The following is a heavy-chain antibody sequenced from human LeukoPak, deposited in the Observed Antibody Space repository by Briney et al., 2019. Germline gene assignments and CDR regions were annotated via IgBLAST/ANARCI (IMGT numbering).Heavy chain of an antibody. J-gene: IGHJ4*02. V-gene: IGHV4-39*07. CDR2: IYYSGST. Sequence: PSETLSLTCTVSGGSISSSSYYWGWIRQPPGKGLEWIGSIYYSGSTYYNPSLKSRVTISVDTSKNQFSLKLSSVTAADTAGYYCARVPPRGVGGFFYQRESEYYFDYWGQGTLVTVSS. CDR3: ARVPPRGVGGFFYQRESEYYFDY. D-gene: IGHD3-10*01. CDR1: GGSISSSSYY.